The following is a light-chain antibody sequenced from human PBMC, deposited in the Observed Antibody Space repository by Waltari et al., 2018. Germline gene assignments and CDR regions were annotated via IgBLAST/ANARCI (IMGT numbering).Light chain of an antibody. Sequence: EIVMTQSPATLSVSPGERATISCRASQSISSTLAWYQQKPGQAPRLLIYDASTRATGIPARFSGSVSGTEFTLTISSLQSEDFAVYYCQQYYNWPRLTFGGGTKVEIK. V-gene: IGKV3-15*01. CDR2: DAS. CDR3: QQYYNWPRLT. CDR1: QSISST. J-gene: IGKJ4*01.